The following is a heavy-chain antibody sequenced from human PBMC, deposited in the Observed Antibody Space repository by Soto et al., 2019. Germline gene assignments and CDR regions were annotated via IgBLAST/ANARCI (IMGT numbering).Heavy chain of an antibody. V-gene: IGHV1-69*12. CDR3: ARDYYDRDGRKCYDY. J-gene: IGHJ4*02. Sequence: QVQLVQSGAEVKKPGSSVKVSCKASGGTFSSYAISWVRQAPGQGLEWMGGIIPIFGTANYAQKFQGRVTITAEESTSTAYMELSSLRSEDTAVYYCARDYYDRDGRKCYDYWGQGTLVTVSS. CDR1: GGTFSSYA. D-gene: IGHD3-22*01. CDR2: IIPIFGTA.